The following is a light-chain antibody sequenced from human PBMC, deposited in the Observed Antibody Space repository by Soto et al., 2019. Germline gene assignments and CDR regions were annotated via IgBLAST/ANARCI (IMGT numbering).Light chain of an antibody. Sequence: QSVLTQPRSVSGSPGQSVTISCTGTSSDIGSYNYVSWYQQHPGKAPKLMIYDVSKRPSGVPDCFSGSKSGNAASLTISGLQAEDEDDYYCCSYAGSYLWVFGGGTKLTVL. CDR3: CSYAGSYLWV. V-gene: IGLV2-11*01. CDR1: SSDIGSYNY. J-gene: IGLJ3*02. CDR2: DVS.